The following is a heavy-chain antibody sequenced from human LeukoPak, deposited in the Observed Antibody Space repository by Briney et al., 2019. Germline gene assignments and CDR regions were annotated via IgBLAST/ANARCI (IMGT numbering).Heavy chain of an antibody. CDR3: AREPQDHSSEDY. D-gene: IGHD6-19*01. Sequence: SETLSLTCTVSGGSISSGGYYWSWIRQHPGKGLEWIGYIYYSGSTYYNPSLKSRVTISVDTSKNQFSLKLSSVTAADTAVYYCAREPQDHSSEDYWGQGTLVTVSS. CDR2: IYYSGST. J-gene: IGHJ4*02. V-gene: IGHV4-31*03. CDR1: GGSISSGGYY.